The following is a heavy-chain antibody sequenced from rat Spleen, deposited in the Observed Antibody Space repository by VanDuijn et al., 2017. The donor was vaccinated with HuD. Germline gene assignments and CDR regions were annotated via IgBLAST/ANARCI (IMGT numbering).Heavy chain of an antibody. CDR2: IIYGGSRT. J-gene: IGHJ3*01. CDR1: GFTFSDYN. D-gene: IGHD1-10*01. V-gene: IGHV5S10*01. Sequence: EVQLAESGGGLVQPGRSLKLSCAASGFTFSDYNMAWVRQAPKKGLEWVATIIYGGSRTYYRDSVKGRFTVSRDNAKNSLYLQMDSLRSEDTATYYCARHGVYNNYGWFAYWGQGTLVTVSS. CDR3: ARHGVYNNYGWFAY.